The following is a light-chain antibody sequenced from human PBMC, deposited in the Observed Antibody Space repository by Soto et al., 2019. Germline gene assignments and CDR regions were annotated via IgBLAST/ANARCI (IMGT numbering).Light chain of an antibody. CDR1: QSISSY. J-gene: IGKJ1*01. V-gene: IGKV3-11*01. CDR3: QQGYTTRWT. Sequence: EIVLTQSPATLSLSPGERATLSCRASQSISSYLAWYQQKPDQAPRLLIYDASNRATGIPARFSGSGSGTDFTLTISSLEPEDFATYYCQQGYTTRWTFGQGTKVEIK. CDR2: DAS.